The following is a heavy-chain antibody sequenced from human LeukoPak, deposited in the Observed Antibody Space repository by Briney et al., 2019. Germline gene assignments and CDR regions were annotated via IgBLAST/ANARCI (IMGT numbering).Heavy chain of an antibody. CDR2: IIPIFGTA. Sequence: GASVKVSCNASGGTFSSCAISWVRQAPGQGLEWMGGIIPIFGTANYAQKFQGRVTITTDESTSTAYMELSSLRSEDTAVYYCARDYSSGWYGYFQHWGQGTLVTVSS. D-gene: IGHD6-19*01. J-gene: IGHJ1*01. CDR1: GGTFSSCA. V-gene: IGHV1-69*05. CDR3: ARDYSSGWYGYFQH.